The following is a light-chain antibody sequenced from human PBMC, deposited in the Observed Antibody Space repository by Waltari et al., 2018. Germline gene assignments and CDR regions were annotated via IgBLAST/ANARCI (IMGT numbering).Light chain of an antibody. Sequence: QSALTQPASVSGSPGQSITISCTGTSSDIGRYDLVSWYQKHPGKAPKLIIYQVSNRPSVVSDRFSGSKSGNTASLTISGLQAEDEADYSCCSSVGSSSFVVFGGGTKLTVL. CDR3: CSSVGSSSFVV. V-gene: IGLV2-23*02. CDR2: QVS. J-gene: IGLJ2*01. CDR1: SSDIGRYDL.